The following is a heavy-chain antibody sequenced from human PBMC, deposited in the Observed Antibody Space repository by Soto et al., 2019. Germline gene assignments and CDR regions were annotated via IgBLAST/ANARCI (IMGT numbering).Heavy chain of an antibody. CDR3: ARHLGGLNYYDSRDLSSKSSTFWPHFDY. CDR2: IYYSGST. Sequence: SESLSLTCTVSGGSICSSSYYWGWISQPPGKGLEWIGSIYYSGSTYYNPYLKSRVTISVDTSKNQFSLKLSSVTAADTAVYYCARHLGGLNYYDSRDLSSKSSTFWPHFDYWGQGTLVTVSS. V-gene: IGHV4-39*01. CDR1: GGSICSSSYY. J-gene: IGHJ4*02. D-gene: IGHD3-22*01.